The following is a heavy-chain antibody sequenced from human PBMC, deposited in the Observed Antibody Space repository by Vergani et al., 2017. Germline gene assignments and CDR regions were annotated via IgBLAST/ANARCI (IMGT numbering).Heavy chain of an antibody. CDR3: ARGGRDGYARNFDY. CDR1: GGSISSSSYY. D-gene: IGHD5-24*01. Sequence: QLQLQESGPGLVKPSETLSLTCTVSGGSISSSSYYWGWIRQPPGKGLEWIGSIYYSGSTYYNPSLKSRVTISVDTSKNQFSLKLSSVTAADTAVYYCARGGRDGYARNFDYWGQGTLVTVSS. V-gene: IGHV4-39*01. CDR2: IYYSGST. J-gene: IGHJ4*02.